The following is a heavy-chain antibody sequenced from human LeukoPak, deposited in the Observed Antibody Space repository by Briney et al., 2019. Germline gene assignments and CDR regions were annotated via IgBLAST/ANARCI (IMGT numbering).Heavy chain of an antibody. Sequence: SQTLSLTCAISGDSVSSNNGAWNWIRQSPSRGLEWLGRTYYRSKWYSDYAGSVQGRITINPDTSKNQFSLQLYSVTPEDTAVYYCARDVGTSGWHTFDYWGQGTLVTVSS. CDR2: TYYRSKWYS. J-gene: IGHJ4*01. CDR1: GDSVSSNNGA. CDR3: ARDVGTSGWHTFDY. V-gene: IGHV6-1*01. D-gene: IGHD6-19*01.